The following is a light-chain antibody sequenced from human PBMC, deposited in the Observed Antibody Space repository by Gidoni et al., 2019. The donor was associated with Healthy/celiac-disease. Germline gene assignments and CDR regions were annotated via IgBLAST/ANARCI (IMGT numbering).Light chain of an antibody. J-gene: IGKJ1*01. V-gene: IGKV1-39*01. CDR1: QSISSY. CDR3: QQSYSTLWT. Sequence: DIQMSQSPSSLSASVGDRVTNTCRASQSISSYLNWYQQKPGKAPKLLIYAASTDFTLTISSLQPEDFATYYCQQSYSTLWTFGQGTKVEIK. CDR2: AAS.